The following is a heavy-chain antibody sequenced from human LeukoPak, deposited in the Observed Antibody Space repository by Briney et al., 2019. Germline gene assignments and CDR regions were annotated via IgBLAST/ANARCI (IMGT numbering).Heavy chain of an antibody. Sequence: QSGGSLRLSCAASGFTFSSYAMHWVRQAPGKGLEWVAIISYDGSNKYCAESVKGRFTISRDNSKNTLYLQMNSLRAEDTAVYYCARISVTMVRGLMLNYRQEANFDYWGQGTLVTVSS. V-gene: IGHV3-30*14. D-gene: IGHD3-10*01. CDR3: ARISVTMVRGLMLNYRQEANFDY. J-gene: IGHJ4*02. CDR2: ISYDGSNK. CDR1: GFTFSSYA.